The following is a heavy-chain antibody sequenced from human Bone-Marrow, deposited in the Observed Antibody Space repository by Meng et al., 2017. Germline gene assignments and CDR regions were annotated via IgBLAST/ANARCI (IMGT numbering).Heavy chain of an antibody. D-gene: IGHD2/OR15-2a*01. CDR3: ASGLWINAFDT. V-gene: IGHV4-31*03. CDR1: GDSITIGGYY. CDR2: NYYSGST. J-gene: IGHJ3*02. Sequence: QGHLQDVGPGRVKPPPPLSPACTVSGDSITIGGYYWTWIRQHPGKGLEWIGYNYYSGSTSYNPSLKNRLSISIDTSKNQFSLKLSSVTAADTAMYYCASGLWINAFDTWGQGTVVTVSS.